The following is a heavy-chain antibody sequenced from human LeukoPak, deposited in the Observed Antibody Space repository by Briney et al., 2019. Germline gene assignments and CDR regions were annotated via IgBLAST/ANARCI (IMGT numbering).Heavy chain of an antibody. Sequence: GGSLRLSCAASGFTFSSYWMHWVRQAPGKGLVWVSRINSDGSSTSYADSVKGRFTISRDNAKNTLYLQMNSLRAEDTAVYYCARGYGSSRGWHWGQGTLVTVSS. CDR3: ARGYGSSRGWH. J-gene: IGHJ4*02. V-gene: IGHV3-74*01. CDR1: GFTFSSYW. CDR2: INSDGSST. D-gene: IGHD3-10*01.